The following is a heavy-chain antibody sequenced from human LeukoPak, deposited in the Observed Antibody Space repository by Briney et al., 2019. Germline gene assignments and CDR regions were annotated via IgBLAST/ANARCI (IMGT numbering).Heavy chain of an antibody. D-gene: IGHD3-3*01. J-gene: IGHJ4*02. Sequence: SGGSLRLSCAASGFNFNNYWMSWLRQAPGKGLEWVANIKDDGSEEYYVDSVKGRFTIVRDNAYNSLYLQMNSLRAEDTAVYYCARATMYYDFWSGYYLLDYWGQGTLVTVSS. V-gene: IGHV3-7*03. CDR1: GFNFNNYW. CDR2: IKDDGSEE. CDR3: ARATMYYDFWSGYYLLDY.